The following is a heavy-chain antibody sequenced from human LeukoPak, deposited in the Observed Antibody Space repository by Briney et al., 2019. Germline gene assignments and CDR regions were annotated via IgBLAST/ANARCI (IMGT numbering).Heavy chain of an antibody. Sequence: SETLSLTCTVSGGSFSSYYWNWFRRPPRKGLEWIGYIYYSGSTNYTPSLKSRVTISIDTYKNQFSLKLTSGTPADTALYFCARGYDHKSTYFDNWGQGTLVTVSS. J-gene: IGHJ4*02. CDR1: GGSFSSYY. V-gene: IGHV4-59*08. CDR3: ARGYDHKSTYFDN. CDR2: IYYSGST. D-gene: IGHD5-12*01.